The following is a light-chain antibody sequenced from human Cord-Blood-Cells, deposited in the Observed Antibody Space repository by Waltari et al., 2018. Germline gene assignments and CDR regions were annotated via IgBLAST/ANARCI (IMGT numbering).Light chain of an antibody. CDR1: QSVSSY. J-gene: IGKJ1*01. V-gene: IGKV3-11*01. CDR2: DAS. Sequence: EIVLTQSPATLSLSPGERATISCRASQSVSSYLAWYQQKPGQAPRLLIYDASNSATGIPARVSGSWSGTDFTLTISSLEPEDFAVYYGQQRSNWPWTFGQGTKVEIK. CDR3: QQRSNWPWT.